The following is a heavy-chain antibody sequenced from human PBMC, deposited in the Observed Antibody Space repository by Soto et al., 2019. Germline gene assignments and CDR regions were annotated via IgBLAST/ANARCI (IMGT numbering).Heavy chain of an antibody. V-gene: IGHV1-2*02. CDR1: GYTFTGYY. CDR3: AKGGAIVAAGTRVYIYNAMDV. D-gene: IGHD1-26*01. CDR2: INPNSGDT. J-gene: IGHJ6*02. Sequence: ASVKVSCKASGYTFTGYYVHWVRQAPGQGLEWMGWINPNSGDTYLAQRFQGRVTMNRDTSIGTAYMELRGLTSDDTAEYYCAKGGAIVAAGTRVYIYNAMDVWGQGTTVTVSS.